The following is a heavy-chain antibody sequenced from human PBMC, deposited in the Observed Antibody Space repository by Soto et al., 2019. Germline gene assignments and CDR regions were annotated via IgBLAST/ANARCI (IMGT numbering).Heavy chain of an antibody. CDR1: GGSISSYY. Sequence: PSETLSLTCTVSGGSISSYYWSWIRQPPGKGLELIGYVYYAVSVKSRITINPDTSNNQLSLQLNSVTPDDTAVYYCVRLIGNSWLDSWGQGTLVTVSS. D-gene: IGHD2-8*01. J-gene: IGHJ5*01. CDR3: VRLIGNSWLDS. CDR2: VYYAV. V-gene: IGHV4-59*04.